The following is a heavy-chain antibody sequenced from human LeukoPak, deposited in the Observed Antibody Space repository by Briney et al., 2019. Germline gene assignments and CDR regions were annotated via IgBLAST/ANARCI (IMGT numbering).Heavy chain of an antibody. Sequence: SETLSLTCTVSGGSISSYYGSWIRQPPGKGLEWIGYIYYSGSTNYNPSLKSRVTISVDTSKNQFSLKLSSVTAADTAVYYCARALALGYYDSSGYYGYYFDYWGQGTLVTVSS. D-gene: IGHD3-22*01. CDR1: GGSISSYY. J-gene: IGHJ4*02. CDR3: ARALALGYYDSSGYYGYYFDY. CDR2: IYYSGST. V-gene: IGHV4-59*08.